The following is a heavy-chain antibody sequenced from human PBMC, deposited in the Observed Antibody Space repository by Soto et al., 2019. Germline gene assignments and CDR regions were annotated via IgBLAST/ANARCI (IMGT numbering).Heavy chain of an antibody. D-gene: IGHD1-26*01. V-gene: IGHV3-74*01. CDR2: INGGGSST. CDR3: LVSGNYRFDY. Sequence: GGSLRLSCAASGFTFYNYAMNWVRQAPGKGLVWVARINGGGSSTSYADSVKGRFTISRDNAKNTLYLQMSSLRAEDTAVYYCLVSGNYRFDYWGPGILVTVSS. J-gene: IGHJ4*02. CDR1: GFTFYNYA.